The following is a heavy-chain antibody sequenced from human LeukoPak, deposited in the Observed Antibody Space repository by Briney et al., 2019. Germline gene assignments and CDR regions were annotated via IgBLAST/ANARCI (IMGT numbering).Heavy chain of an antibody. D-gene: IGHD3-3*01. CDR2: INSDGRST. CDR3: ARGFDFRSRYPYYYYYMDV. CDR1: GFTFSRYW. Sequence: GGSLRLSCVASGFTFSRYWMHWVRQGPGKGLVWVSRINSDGRSTNYADSVKGRFSISRDNAENTLYLQMNSLRVEDTAVYYCARGFDFRSRYPYYYYYMDVWGKGTTVTVSS. J-gene: IGHJ6*03. V-gene: IGHV3-74*01.